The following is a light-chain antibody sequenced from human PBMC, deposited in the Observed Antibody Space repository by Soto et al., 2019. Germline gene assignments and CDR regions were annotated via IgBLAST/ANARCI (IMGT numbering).Light chain of an antibody. V-gene: IGKV1-9*01. CDR2: AAS. CDR1: QGISSY. J-gene: IGKJ5*01. Sequence: IQLTQSPSSLSASVGDRVTITCRASQGISSYLAWYQQKPGKAPKLLIYAASTLQSGVPSRFSGSGSGTEFTLTISGLLPEDFAAYHCQQLLSYPITFGQGARLEIK. CDR3: QQLLSYPIT.